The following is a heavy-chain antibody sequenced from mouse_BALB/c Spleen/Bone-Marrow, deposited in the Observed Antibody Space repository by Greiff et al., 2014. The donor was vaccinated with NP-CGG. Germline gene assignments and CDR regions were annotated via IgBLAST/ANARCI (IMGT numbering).Heavy chain of an antibody. J-gene: IGHJ4*01. D-gene: IGHD3-3*01. CDR1: GYTFTSYW. Sequence: VQVQQSGAELVRPGASVKLSCKASGYTFTSYWINWVKQRPGQGLEWIGNIYPSDSYTNYNQKFKDKATLTVDKSSSTAYMQLSSPTSEDSAVYYCTRGLGAMDYWGQGTSVTVSS. CDR2: IYPSDSYT. CDR3: TRGLGAMDY. V-gene: IGHV1-69*02.